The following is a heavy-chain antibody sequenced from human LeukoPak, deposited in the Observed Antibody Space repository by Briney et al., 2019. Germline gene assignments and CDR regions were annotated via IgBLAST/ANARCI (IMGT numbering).Heavy chain of an antibody. V-gene: IGHV3-21*01. CDR2: ISSSSSYI. Sequence: GGSLRLSCVASEFIFSNTWMTWVRQAPGKGLEWVSSISSSSSYIFYTDSVKGRFTISRDNAKNSLYLQMNSLRAEDTAVYYCARNDYGDYGGYFDYWGQGTLVTVSS. J-gene: IGHJ4*02. CDR3: ARNDYGDYGGYFDY. D-gene: IGHD4-17*01. CDR1: EFIFSNTW.